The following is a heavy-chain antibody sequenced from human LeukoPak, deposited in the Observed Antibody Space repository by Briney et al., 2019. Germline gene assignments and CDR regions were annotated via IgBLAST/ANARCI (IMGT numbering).Heavy chain of an antibody. V-gene: IGHV1-2*02. CDR3: ATPPPYGSGSANYYMDV. CDR1: GYTFTGYY. D-gene: IGHD3-10*01. J-gene: IGHJ6*03. CDR2: INPNSGGT. Sequence: GASVKVSCKASGYTFTGYYMHWVRQAPGQGLEWMGWINPNSGGTNYAQKFQGRVTMTRDTSISTAYMELSRLRSDDTAVYYCATPPPYGSGSANYYMDVWGKGTTVTISS.